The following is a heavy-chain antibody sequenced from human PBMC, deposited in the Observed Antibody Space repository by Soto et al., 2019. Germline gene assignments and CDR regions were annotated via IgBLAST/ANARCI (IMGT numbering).Heavy chain of an antibody. D-gene: IGHD6-19*01. J-gene: IGHJ4*02. CDR3: ARDGIAVAGTGWDVRYFDY. Sequence: GGSLRLSCAASGFTFSSYGMHWVRQAPGKGLEWVAVIWYDGSNKYYADSVKGRFTISRDNSKNTLYLQMNSLRAEDTAVYYCARDGIAVAGTGWDVRYFDYWGQGTLVTVSS. CDR2: IWYDGSNK. V-gene: IGHV3-33*01. CDR1: GFTFSSYG.